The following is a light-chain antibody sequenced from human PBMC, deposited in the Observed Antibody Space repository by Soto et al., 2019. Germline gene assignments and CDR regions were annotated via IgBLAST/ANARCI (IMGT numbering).Light chain of an antibody. J-gene: IGKJ1*01. CDR3: QQYNSYSWT. Sequence: DLQMTQSPSTLSASVGDRVTITCRASQSISSWLAWYQQKPGKAPKLLIYDASSLESGVPSRVSGSGSGTEFTLTISSLQPDDFATYYCQQYNSYSWTFGQGTKVEIK. CDR2: DAS. V-gene: IGKV1-5*01. CDR1: QSISSW.